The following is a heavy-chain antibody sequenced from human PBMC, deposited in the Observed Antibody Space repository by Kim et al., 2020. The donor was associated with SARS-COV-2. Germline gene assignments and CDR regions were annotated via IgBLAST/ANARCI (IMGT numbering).Heavy chain of an antibody. CDR3: TTFSGGVIYRRPLEYFSGGSCCGDADY. J-gene: IGHJ4*02. CDR1: GFTFSNAW. V-gene: IGHV3-15*01. Sequence: GGSLRLSCAASGFTFSNAWMSWVRQAPGKGLEWVGRIKSKTDGGTTDYAAPVKGRFTISRDDSKNTLYLQMNSLKTEDTAVYYCTTFSGGVIYRRPLEYFSGGSCCGDADYWGQGTVVTVSS. D-gene: IGHD2-15*01. CDR2: IKSKTDGGTT.